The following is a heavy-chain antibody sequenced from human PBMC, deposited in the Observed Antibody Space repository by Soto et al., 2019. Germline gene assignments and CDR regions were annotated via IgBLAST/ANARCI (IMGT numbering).Heavy chain of an antibody. D-gene: IGHD1-1*01. V-gene: IGHV1-46*01. CDR3: AKGHDDEGHYDY. J-gene: IGHJ4*02. CDR2: INPSSGYS. Sequence: QVQLVQSGAEVKKPGASVRVSCKASGYTFTNYYIHWVRQAPGQGLEWMGIINPSSGYSTYAQTLQDRVTITRDTPTSTVYMELRSLRSEDTAMYYCAKGHDDEGHYDYWGQGTLVTVSS. CDR1: GYTFTNYY.